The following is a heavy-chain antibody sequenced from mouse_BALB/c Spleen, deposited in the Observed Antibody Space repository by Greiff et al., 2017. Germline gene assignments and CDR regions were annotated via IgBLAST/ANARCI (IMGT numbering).Heavy chain of an antibody. Sequence: VQLQQSGAELVKPGASVKLSCKASGYTFTSYYMYWVKQRPGQGLEWIGEINPSNGGTNFNEKFKSKATLTVDKSSSTAYMQLSSLASEDSAVYYCTRVGLDYWGQGTTLTVSS. J-gene: IGHJ2*01. D-gene: IGHD4-1*01. V-gene: IGHV1S81*02. CDR1: GYTFTSYY. CDR2: INPSNGGT. CDR3: TRVGLDY.